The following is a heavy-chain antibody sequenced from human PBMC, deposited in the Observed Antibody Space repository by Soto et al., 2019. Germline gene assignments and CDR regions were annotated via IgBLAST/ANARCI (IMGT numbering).Heavy chain of an antibody. CDR3: ARDPYPDYAIFGVVSGMDV. D-gene: IGHD3-3*01. Sequence: GGSLRLSCAASGFTFSSYEMNWVRQAPGKGLEWVSYISSSGSTIYYADSVKGRFTISRDNAKNSLYLQMNSLRAEDTAVYYCARDPYPDYAIFGVVSGMDVWGQGTTVTVSS. V-gene: IGHV3-48*03. J-gene: IGHJ6*02. CDR2: ISSSGSTI. CDR1: GFTFSSYE.